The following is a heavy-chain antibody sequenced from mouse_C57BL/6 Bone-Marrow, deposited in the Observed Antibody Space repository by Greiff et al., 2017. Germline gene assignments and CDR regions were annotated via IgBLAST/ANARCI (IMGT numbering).Heavy chain of an antibody. D-gene: IGHD5-5*01. CDR3: AIFATYY. CDR2: IHPSDSDT. V-gene: IGHV1-74*01. Sequence: QVQLQQPGAELVKPGASVKVSCKASGYTFTSYWMHWVKQRPGQGLEWIGRIHPSDSDTNYNQKFKGKATLTVDQSSSTAYMQLSSLTSENTAVYYCAIFATYYWRHGTSAIVSS. J-gene: IGHJ4*01. CDR1: GYTFTSYW.